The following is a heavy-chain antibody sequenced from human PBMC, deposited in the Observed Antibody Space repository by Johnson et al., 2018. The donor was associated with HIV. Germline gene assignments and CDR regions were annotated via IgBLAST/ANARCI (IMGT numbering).Heavy chain of an antibody. V-gene: IGHV3-30-3*01. D-gene: IGHD3-22*01. J-gene: IGHJ3*01. Sequence: QVLLVESGGGVVQPGTSLRLACAASGFTFSSFAMHWVRQAPGTGLAWVAFISYDGTNKYFPDSVRGRFTISRDNSRNTLFLQMNSLRAEDTAMYFCVRRFYDSSAFDVWGQGTLVTVSS. CDR2: ISYDGTNK. CDR1: GFTFSSFA. CDR3: VRRFYDSSAFDV.